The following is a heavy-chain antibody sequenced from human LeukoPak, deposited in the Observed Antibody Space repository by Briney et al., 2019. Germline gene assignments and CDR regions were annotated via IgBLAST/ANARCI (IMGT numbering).Heavy chain of an antibody. J-gene: IGHJ4*02. V-gene: IGHV4-61*02. Sequence: SETLSLTCTVSGGPISSGSYYWSWIWQPAGKGLEWIGRIYTSGSTNYNPSLKSRVTMSVDTSKNQFSLKLSSVTAADTAVYYCARDLYSSGWHLGYWGQGTLVTVSS. D-gene: IGHD6-19*01. CDR1: GGPISSGSYY. CDR2: IYTSGST. CDR3: ARDLYSSGWHLGY.